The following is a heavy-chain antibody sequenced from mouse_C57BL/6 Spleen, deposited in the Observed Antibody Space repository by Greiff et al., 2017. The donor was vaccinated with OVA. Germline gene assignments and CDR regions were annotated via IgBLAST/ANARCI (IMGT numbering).Heavy chain of an antibody. V-gene: IGHV1-42*01. CDR1: GYSFTGYY. J-gene: IGHJ4*01. D-gene: IGHD1-1*01. CDR2: INPSTGGT. Sequence: VQLQQSGPELVKPGASVKISCKASGYSFTGYYMNWVKQSPEKSLEWIGEINPSTGGTTYNQKFKAKATLTVDKSASTADMQLKSLTSEDAAVYYCAREAVVADAMDYWGQGTSVTVSS. CDR3: AREAVVADAMDY.